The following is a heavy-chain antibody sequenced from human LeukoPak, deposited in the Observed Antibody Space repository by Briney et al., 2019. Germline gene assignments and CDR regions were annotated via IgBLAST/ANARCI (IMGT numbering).Heavy chain of an antibody. CDR2: INPSGGGA. J-gene: IGHJ4*02. D-gene: IGHD6-13*01. V-gene: IGHV1-46*01. Sequence: GASVKVSCKASGYTFTNYYMHWVRQAPGQGLEWVGIINPSGGGASYAQEFQGRVTITRDTSTSTVYMELNSLRSDDTAVYYCASGQLRIAAAGTQGLPTHWGQGTLVTVSS. CDR3: ASGQLRIAAAGTQGLPTH. CDR1: GYTFTNYY.